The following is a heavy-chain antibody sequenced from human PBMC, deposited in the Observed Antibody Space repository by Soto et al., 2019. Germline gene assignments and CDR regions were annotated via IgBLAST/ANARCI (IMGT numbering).Heavy chain of an antibody. Sequence: SETLSLTCTVSGGSVSGGSHYWTWIRQPPGKGLEWIGNIYYSGSTNYNPSLKSRVTISVDTSKNQFSLKLSSVTAADSAVYYCARDSSITYYCGMDVWGQGTTVTVSS. J-gene: IGHJ6*02. CDR3: ARDSSITYYCGMDV. D-gene: IGHD3-16*01. CDR2: IYYSGST. V-gene: IGHV4-61*01. CDR1: GGSVSGGSHY.